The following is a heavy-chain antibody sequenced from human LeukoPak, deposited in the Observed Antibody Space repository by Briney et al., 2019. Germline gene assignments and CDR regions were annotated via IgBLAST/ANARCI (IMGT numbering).Heavy chain of an antibody. V-gene: IGHV4-59*01. CDR2: IYYSGST. J-gene: IGHJ3*02. D-gene: IGHD3-22*01. CDR3: AREIRLDYYDSRGYYYRDAFEI. CDR1: GGSISSYY. Sequence: PSETLSLTCTVSGGSISSYYWSWIRQPPGKGLEWIGYIYYSGSTNYNPSPKSRVTISVDTSKNQFSLKLSSVTAADTAVYYCAREIRLDYYDSRGYYYRDAFEIWGQGTMVTVSS.